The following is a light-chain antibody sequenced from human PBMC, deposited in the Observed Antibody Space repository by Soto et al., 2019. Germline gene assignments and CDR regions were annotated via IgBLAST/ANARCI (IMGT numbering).Light chain of an antibody. V-gene: IGLV3-1*01. CDR1: KLGDKY. CDR2: QDT. J-gene: IGLJ2*01. Sequence: YELTQPPSVSVSPGQTASITYSGDKLGDKYACWYQQKPGQSPVLVIYQDTKRPSGIPERFSGSNSGNTATLTISGTQAMDEADYYCQAWDSSTAVFGGGTKLTVL. CDR3: QAWDSSTAV.